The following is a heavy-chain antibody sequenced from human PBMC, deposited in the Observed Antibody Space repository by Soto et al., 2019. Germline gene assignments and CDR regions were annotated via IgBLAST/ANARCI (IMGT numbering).Heavy chain of an antibody. CDR3: ARESQDLTSNFDY. CDR2: ISSTTNYI. CDR1: GFTFTRYS. J-gene: IGHJ4*02. V-gene: IGHV3-21*06. Sequence: GGSLRLSCAASGFTFTRYSMNWVRQAPGKGLEWVSSISSTTNYIYYGDSMKGRFTISRDNAKNSLYLEMNSLRAEDTAVYYCARESQDLTSNFDYWGQGTLVTFSS.